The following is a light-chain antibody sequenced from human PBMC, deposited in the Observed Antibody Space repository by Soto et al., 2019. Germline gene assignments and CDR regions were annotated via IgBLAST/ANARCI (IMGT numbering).Light chain of an antibody. V-gene: IGKV3D-20*02. J-gene: IGKJ4*01. CDR1: QSVSSSN. CDR2: GAS. CDR3: QQRNNWPLT. Sequence: EIVMTQSPATLSVSPGERATLSCRASQSVSSSNLAWYQQKPGQAPRLLIYGASSRATGIPARFSGSGSGTDFTLTISSLEPEDFGDYYCQQRNNWPLTFGGGTKVEIK.